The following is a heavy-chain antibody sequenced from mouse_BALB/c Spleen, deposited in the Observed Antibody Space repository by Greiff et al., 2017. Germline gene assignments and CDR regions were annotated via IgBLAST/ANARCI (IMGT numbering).Heavy chain of an antibody. D-gene: IGHD1-1*01. J-gene: IGHJ4*01. CDR2: IWGDGST. V-gene: IGHV2-6-7*01. CDR3: ARGHYGSPYAMDY. CDR1: GFSLTGYG. Sequence: QVQLKESGPGLVAPSQSLSITCTVSGFSLTGYGVNWVRQPPGKGLEWLGMIWGDGSTDYNSALKSRLSISKDNSKSQVFLKMNSLQTDDTARYYCARGHYGSPYAMDYWGQGTSVTVSS.